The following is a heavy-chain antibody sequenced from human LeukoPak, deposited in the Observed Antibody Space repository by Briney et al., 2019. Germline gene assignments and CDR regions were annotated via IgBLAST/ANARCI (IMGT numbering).Heavy chain of an antibody. V-gene: IGHV4-59*08. CDR2: FSHNGGT. J-gene: IGHJ4*02. Sequence: SETLSLTCDISGTATSSYFWSWIRQSPTKGLEWIGYFSHNGGTSYNPSLRSRVTISVDSSQKRLSLQVASMTAADTAIYYCAGGRMGRYYDHWGQGTLVAVST. D-gene: IGHD1-26*01. CDR1: GTATSSYF. CDR3: AGGRMGRYYDH.